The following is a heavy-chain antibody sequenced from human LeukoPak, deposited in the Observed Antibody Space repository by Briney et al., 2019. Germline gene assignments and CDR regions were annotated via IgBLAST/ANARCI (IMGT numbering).Heavy chain of an antibody. CDR3: ARDEISGGWYNH. CDR1: GYTFTSRG. CDR2: INADNGNT. Sequence: ASAKVSCKASGYTFTSRGFSWVRQAPGQGLEWMGWINADNGNTNYAQKFQGRVTVTTDTSTSTAYMELRSLRSDDTAVYYCARDEISGGWYNHWGQGTLVTVSS. J-gene: IGHJ4*02. D-gene: IGHD6-19*01. V-gene: IGHV1-18*04.